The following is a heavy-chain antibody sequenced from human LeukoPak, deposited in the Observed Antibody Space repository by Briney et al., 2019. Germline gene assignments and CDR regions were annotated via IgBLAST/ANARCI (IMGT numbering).Heavy chain of an antibody. J-gene: IGHJ5*02. Sequence: GASVKVSCKASGYTFTGYYMHWVRQAPGQGLEWMGWINPNSGGTNYARKFQGRVTMTRDTSISTAYMELSRLRSDDTAVYYCARLPDFWSGSTTFDPWGQGTLVTVSS. CDR2: INPNSGGT. D-gene: IGHD3-3*01. CDR3: ARLPDFWSGSTTFDP. V-gene: IGHV1-2*02. CDR1: GYTFTGYY.